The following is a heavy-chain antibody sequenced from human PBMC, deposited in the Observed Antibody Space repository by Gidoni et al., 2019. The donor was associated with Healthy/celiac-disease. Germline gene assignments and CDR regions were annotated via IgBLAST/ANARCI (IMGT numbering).Heavy chain of an antibody. CDR1: GFTFSSYS. CDR3: ATYYYGSGTPDY. D-gene: IGHD3-10*01. J-gene: IGHJ4*02. CDR2: ISSSSSYI. Sequence: EVQLVESGGGLVKPGGSLSLSCAASGFTFSSYSMNWVRQAPGKGLAWVSSISSSSSYIYYADSVKGRFTISRDNAKNSLYLQMNSLRAEDTAVYYCATYYYGSGTPDYWGQGTLVTVSS. V-gene: IGHV3-21*01.